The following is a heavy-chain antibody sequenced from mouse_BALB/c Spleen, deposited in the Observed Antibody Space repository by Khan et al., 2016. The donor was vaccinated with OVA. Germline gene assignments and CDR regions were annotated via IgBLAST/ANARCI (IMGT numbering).Heavy chain of an antibody. Sequence: EVQLQESGGGLVQPGGSMKLSCVASGFTFSNYWMDWVRQSPEKGLEWVAEIRLKSNNYTTHYAESVKGRFTISRDDSRTSVYLHMNNLRAEDTGIYYYTPSPFDYWGRGTTLTVSS. V-gene: IGHV6-6*02. CDR3: TPSPFDY. J-gene: IGHJ2*01. CDR2: IRLKSNNYTT. CDR1: GFTFSNYW.